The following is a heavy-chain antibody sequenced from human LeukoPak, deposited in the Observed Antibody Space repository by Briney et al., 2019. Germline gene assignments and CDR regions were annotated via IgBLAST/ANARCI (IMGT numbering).Heavy chain of an antibody. CDR3: ARWDSGSYFLDY. J-gene: IGHJ4*02. CDR2: IYYSGST. CDR1: GGSVSSYY. D-gene: IGHD1-26*01. V-gene: IGHV4-59*02. Sequence: PETLSLTCTVSGGSVSSYYWNWIRQPPGKGLEWIGYIYYSGSTNYNPSLKSRVTISVDTSKNQFSLKLNSVTAADTAVYYCARWDSGSYFLDYWGQGTLDTVSS.